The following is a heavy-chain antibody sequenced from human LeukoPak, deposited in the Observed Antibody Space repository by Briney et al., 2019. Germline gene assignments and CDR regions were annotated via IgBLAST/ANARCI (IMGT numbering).Heavy chain of an antibody. CDR3: ARGGYCSSTSCYLVY. J-gene: IGHJ4*02. CDR1: AASFSVYY. CDR2: IHHSGST. D-gene: IGHD2-2*01. Sequence: SQTLSLTCAVYAASFSVYYWSWIRQPPGKGLEWNGEIHHSGSTTYNPSLKSRVTISVDTPKNQFSLKLSSVTAADTAVYYCARGGYCSSTSCYLVYWGQGTLVTVSS. V-gene: IGHV4-34*01.